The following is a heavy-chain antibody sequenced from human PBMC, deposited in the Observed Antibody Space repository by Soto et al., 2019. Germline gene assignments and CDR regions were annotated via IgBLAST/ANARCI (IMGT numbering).Heavy chain of an antibody. D-gene: IGHD6-13*01. CDR2: ISAYNGNT. Sequence: GASVTVSCKASGYTFTSYGISWVRQAPGQGPEWMGWISAYNGNTNYAQKLQGRVTMTTDTSTSTAYMELRSLRSDDTAVYYCARDIAAAGSWFDPWGQGTLVTVSS. CDR1: GYTFTSYG. CDR3: ARDIAAAGSWFDP. J-gene: IGHJ5*02. V-gene: IGHV1-18*01.